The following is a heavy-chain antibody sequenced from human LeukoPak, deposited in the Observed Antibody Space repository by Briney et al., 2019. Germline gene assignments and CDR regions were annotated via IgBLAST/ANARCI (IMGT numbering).Heavy chain of an antibody. J-gene: IGHJ3*02. CDR1: GFTLSSNW. D-gene: IGHD3-22*01. Sequence: GGSLRLSCAGSGFTLSSNWMHWVRQGPGKGLVWVSRIYSDGSRTNYADSVKGRFTISRDNSKNTLYLQMNSLRAEDTAVYYCFTYYDSSGYMGYAFDIWGQGTMVTVSS. CDR2: IYSDGSRT. V-gene: IGHV3-74*01. CDR3: FTYYDSSGYMGYAFDI.